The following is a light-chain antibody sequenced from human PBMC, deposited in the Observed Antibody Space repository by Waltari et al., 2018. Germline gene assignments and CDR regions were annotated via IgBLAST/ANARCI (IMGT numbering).Light chain of an antibody. CDR2: YDS. CDR1: NIGSYS. CDR3: QVWHADIDPGV. J-gene: IGLJ1*01. Sequence: SYVLTQPPSVSVAPGETASITRGGDNIGSYSGHWYQQKPGQAPVLAIFYDSDRPSGIPARFSGSNSGNTATLTITSVEAGDEARYYCQVWHADIDPGVFGTGTEVTVL. V-gene: IGLV3-21*04.